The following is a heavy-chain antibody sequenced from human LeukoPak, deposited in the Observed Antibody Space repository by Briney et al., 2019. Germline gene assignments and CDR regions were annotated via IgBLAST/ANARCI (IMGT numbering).Heavy chain of an antibody. V-gene: IGHV4-38-2*02. Sequence: SETLSLTCTVSGYSMSRGYFWGWIRQPPGKGLEWIASIFHSGSTYYNPSLKSRVTISVDTSKNQFSLKLSSVTAADTAVYYCARDSTANLDAFDIWGQGTMVTVSS. CDR2: IFHSGST. CDR1: GYSMSRGYF. CDR3: ARDSTANLDAFDI. J-gene: IGHJ3*02.